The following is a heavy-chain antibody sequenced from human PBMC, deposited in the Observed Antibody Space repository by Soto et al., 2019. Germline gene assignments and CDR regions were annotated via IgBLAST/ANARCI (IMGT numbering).Heavy chain of an antibody. V-gene: IGHV1-69*08. Sequence: QVPLVQSGAEVKKPGSSVKVSCKASGGTFSSYTISWVRQAPGQGLEWMGRIIPILGIANYAQKFQGRVTITADKSTSTAYMELSSLRSEDTAVYYCARDAGYCSGGSCYDSWGQGTLVTVSS. CDR2: IIPILGIA. J-gene: IGHJ4*02. D-gene: IGHD2-15*01. CDR1: GGTFSSYT. CDR3: ARDAGYCSGGSCYDS.